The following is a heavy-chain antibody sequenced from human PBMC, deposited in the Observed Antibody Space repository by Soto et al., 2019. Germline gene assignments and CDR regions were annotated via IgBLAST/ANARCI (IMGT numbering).Heavy chain of an antibody. J-gene: IGHJ4*02. V-gene: IGHV4-59*08. CDR1: GGSISSYY. Sequence: PSETLSLTCTVSGGSISSYYWSWIRQPPGKGLEWIGYIYYSGSTNYSPSLKSRVTIPVDTSKNQFSLKLSSVTAADTAVYYCARRYGANFDYWGQGTLVTVSS. CDR2: IYYSGST. D-gene: IGHD4-17*01. CDR3: ARRYGANFDY.